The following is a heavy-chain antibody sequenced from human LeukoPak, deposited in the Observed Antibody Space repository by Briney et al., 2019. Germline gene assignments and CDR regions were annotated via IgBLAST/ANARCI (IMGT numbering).Heavy chain of an antibody. Sequence: GESLKISCKGSGYSFTSYWIGWVRQMPGKGLEWMGIIYPGDSDTRYSPSFQGQVTISADKSISTAYLQWSSLKASDTAMYYCARHGSGSSWYYYYMDVWGKGTTVTVSS. CDR3: ARHGSGSSWYYYYMDV. CDR2: IYPGDSDT. J-gene: IGHJ6*03. V-gene: IGHV5-51*01. D-gene: IGHD6-13*01. CDR1: GYSFTSYW.